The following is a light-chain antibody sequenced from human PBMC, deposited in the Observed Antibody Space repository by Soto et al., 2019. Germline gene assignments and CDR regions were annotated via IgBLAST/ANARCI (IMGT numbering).Light chain of an antibody. CDR2: DAS. Sequence: AIQLTQSPSSLSTSIGDRVTVTCRASQDISSALAWYQQKPGKAPKVLINDASSLQSGVPSRFSGSGSGTDFTLPINTLKPEDSAIYYCQRFYTYPRTFGKGTDVE. CDR3: QRFYTYPRT. CDR1: QDISSA. J-gene: IGKJ1*01. V-gene: IGKV1-13*02.